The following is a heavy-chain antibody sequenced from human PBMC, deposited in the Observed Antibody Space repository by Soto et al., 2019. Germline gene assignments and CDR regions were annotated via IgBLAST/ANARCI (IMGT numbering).Heavy chain of an antibody. CDR2: ISYDGSNK. CDR1: GFTFSSYG. J-gene: IGHJ3*02. CDR3: AKDGTRDVVVTAIVAFDI. Sequence: QVQLVESGGGVVQPGRSLRLSCAASGFTFSSYGMLWVRQAPGKGLEWVAVISYDGSNKYYADSVKGRFTISRDNSKNTLYLQMNSLRAEDTAVYYCAKDGTRDVVVTAIVAFDIWGQGTMVTVSS. V-gene: IGHV3-30*18. D-gene: IGHD2-21*02.